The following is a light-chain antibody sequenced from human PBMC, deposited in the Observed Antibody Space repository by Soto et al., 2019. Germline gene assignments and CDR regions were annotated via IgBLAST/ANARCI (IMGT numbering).Light chain of an antibody. CDR3: LLGYPTARV. V-gene: IGLV7-46*01. J-gene: IGLJ2*01. Sequence: QAVVTQEPSLTVSPGGTVTLTCGSSTGAVTSGHYSHWFQQKPGQAPRTLIYDTTNVHSWTPARFSGSLLGGKAALTLSGAQPEDEAEYYCLLGYPTARVFGGGTQLTVL. CDR2: DTT. CDR1: TGAVTSGHY.